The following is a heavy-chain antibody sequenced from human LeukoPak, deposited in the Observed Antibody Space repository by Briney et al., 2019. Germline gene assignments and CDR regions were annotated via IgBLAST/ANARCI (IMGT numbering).Heavy chain of an antibody. D-gene: IGHD3-9*01. Sequence: SVKVSCKASGGTFSSYAISWVRQAPGQGLEWMGGIIPIFGTANYAQKFQGRVTITADESTSTAYMEPSSLRSEDTAVCYCARGLGYFDWFPSYYWGQGTLVTVSS. CDR2: IIPIFGTA. V-gene: IGHV1-69*13. CDR1: GGTFSSYA. CDR3: ARGLGYFDWFPSYY. J-gene: IGHJ4*02.